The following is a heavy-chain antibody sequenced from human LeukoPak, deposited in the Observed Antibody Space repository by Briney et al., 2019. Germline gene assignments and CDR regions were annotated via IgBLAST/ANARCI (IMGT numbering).Heavy chain of an antibody. CDR2: ISSSRSYI. CDR3: ATGRDGYNLLYGRKNYYYYMDV. J-gene: IGHJ6*03. V-gene: IGHV3-21*01. CDR1: DFTFSTYN. Sequence: GGSLRLSCAASDFTFSTYNMNWVRQAPGKGLEWVSSISSSRSYIYYADSAKGRFTISRDNAKNSLYLQMNSLRAEDTAVYYCATGRDGYNLLYGRKNYYYYMDVWGKGTTVTISS. D-gene: IGHD5-24*01.